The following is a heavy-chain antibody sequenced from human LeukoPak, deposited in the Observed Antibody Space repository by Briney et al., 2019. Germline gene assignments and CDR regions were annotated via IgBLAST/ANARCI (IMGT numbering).Heavy chain of an antibody. Sequence: GGSLRLSCAASGFTFSNYAMHWVRQAPGKGLEWVAVISYDGSDEYYADSVKGRFTISRDNSKNTVFLQMSSLRGDDTAVYYCARGAPVTMVRGVLWYFDYWGQGTLVTVSS. CDR3: ARGAPVTMVRGVLWYFDY. V-gene: IGHV3-30-3*01. J-gene: IGHJ4*02. CDR1: GFTFSNYA. D-gene: IGHD3-10*01. CDR2: ISYDGSDE.